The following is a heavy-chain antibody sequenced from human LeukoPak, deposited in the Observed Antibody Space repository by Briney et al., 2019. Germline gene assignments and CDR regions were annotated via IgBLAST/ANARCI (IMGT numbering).Heavy chain of an antibody. V-gene: IGHV1-46*01. D-gene: IGHD1-1*01. Sequence: GASVKVSLKSSVYTFRNYYMHGVRQAPEQGLEWMGVINPSGGSTSYAQRFQGRVTMTRDTSTSTIYMELSSLRSEDTAVYYCARHSLPGTTPFDHWGQGTLATVSS. CDR1: VYTFRNYY. CDR3: ARHSLPGTTPFDH. CDR2: INPSGGST. J-gene: IGHJ4*02.